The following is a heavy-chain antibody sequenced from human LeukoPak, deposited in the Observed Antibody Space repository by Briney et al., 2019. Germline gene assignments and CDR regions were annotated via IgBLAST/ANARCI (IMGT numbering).Heavy chain of an antibody. CDR2: ISTSSSYI. J-gene: IGHJ4*02. D-gene: IGHD6-19*01. V-gene: IGHV3-21*01. CDR3: ARGPPIAVAGSENDY. Sequence: GGSLRLSCAASGFSFSSYSMNWVRQAPGKGLEWVSSISTSSSYIYYADSVKGRFTISRDNAKNTLYLQMNSLRAEDTAVYYCARGPPIAVAGSENDYWGQGTLVTVSS. CDR1: GFSFSSYS.